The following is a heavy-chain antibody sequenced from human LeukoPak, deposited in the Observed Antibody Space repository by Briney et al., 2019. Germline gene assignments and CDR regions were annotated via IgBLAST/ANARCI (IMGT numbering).Heavy chain of an antibody. CDR1: GGSFSGYY. D-gene: IGHD3-10*01. Sequence: SETLSLTCAVYGGSFSGYYWSWVRQPPGKGLEWIGEIDHSGSTNYNPSLKSRVTISVDRSKNQFSLKLSSVTAADTAVYYCARGRYETQGTYYYGSGSPLIPNYYYGMDVWGQGTTVTVSS. V-gene: IGHV4-34*01. CDR3: ARGRYETQGTYYYGSGSPLIPNYYYGMDV. CDR2: IDHSGST. J-gene: IGHJ6*02.